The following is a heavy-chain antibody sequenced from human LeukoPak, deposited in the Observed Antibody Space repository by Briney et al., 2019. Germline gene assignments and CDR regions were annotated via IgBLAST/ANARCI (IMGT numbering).Heavy chain of an antibody. CDR3: ARESIVVVPTTMDDASDI. D-gene: IGHD2-2*01. CDR2: IKQDGSEQ. Sequence: GGSLRLSCAASGFTFSHYYMSWVRQAPGEGLEWVANIKQDGSEQFYLDSVKGRFTISRDNAKNALYLQMHSLRVEDTAVYYCARESIVVVPTTMDDASDIWGQGTMVTVSS. V-gene: IGHV3-7*01. CDR1: GFTFSHYY. J-gene: IGHJ3*02.